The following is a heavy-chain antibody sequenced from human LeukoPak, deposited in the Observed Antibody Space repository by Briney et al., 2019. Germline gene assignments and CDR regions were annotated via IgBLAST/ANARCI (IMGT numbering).Heavy chain of an antibody. D-gene: IGHD5-18*01. V-gene: IGHV4-31*03. J-gene: IGHJ3*02. CDR1: GGSISSGGYY. Sequence: SETLSLTCTVSGGSISSGGYYWSWIRQHPGKGLEWIGYIYYSGSTYYNPSLKSRVTISVDTSKNQFSLKLSSVTAADTAVYYCSKRRIKLWPINSFDIWGQGTMVTVSS. CDR3: SKRRIKLWPINSFDI. CDR2: IYYSGST.